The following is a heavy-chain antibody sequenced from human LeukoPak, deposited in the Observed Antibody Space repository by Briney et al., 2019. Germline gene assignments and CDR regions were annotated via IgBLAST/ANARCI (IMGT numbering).Heavy chain of an antibody. CDR1: GYTLTELS. D-gene: IGHD3-22*01. Sequence: ASVKVSCKVSGYTLTELSMHWVRQAPGKGLEWMGGFDPEDGETIYAQEFQGRVTMTEDTSTDTAYMELSSLRSEDTAVYYCATAPGYYFHYFDYWGQGTLVTVSS. CDR3: ATAPGYYFHYFDY. J-gene: IGHJ4*02. V-gene: IGHV1-24*01. CDR2: FDPEDGET.